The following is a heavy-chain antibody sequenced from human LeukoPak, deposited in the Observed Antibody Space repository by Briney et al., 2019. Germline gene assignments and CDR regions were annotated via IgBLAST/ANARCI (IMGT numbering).Heavy chain of an antibody. J-gene: IGHJ6*03. CDR1: GGTFSSYA. CDR3: ARGNDFWSGYLPAAYYYYYMDV. V-gene: IGHV1-69*06. CDR2: IIPIFGTA. Sequence: AASVKVSCKASGGTFSSYAISWVRQAPGQGLEWMGGIIPIFGTANYAQKFQGRVTITADKSTSTAYMELSSLRSEDTAVYYCARGNDFWSGYLPAAYYYYYMDVWGKGTTVTVSS. D-gene: IGHD3-3*01.